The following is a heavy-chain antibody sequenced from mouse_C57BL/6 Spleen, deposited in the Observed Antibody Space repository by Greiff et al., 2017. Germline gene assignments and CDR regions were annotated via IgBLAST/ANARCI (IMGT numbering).Heavy chain of an antibody. CDR2: ISSGSSTI. Sequence: EVKVVESGGGLVKPGGSLKLSCAASGFTFSDYGMHWVRQAPEKGLEWVAYISSGSSTIYYADTVKGRFTISRDNAKKALFLQMTSLRSEDTAMYYCARDGYYVYYAMDYWGQGTSVTVSS. J-gene: IGHJ4*01. V-gene: IGHV5-17*01. CDR3: ARDGYYVYYAMDY. CDR1: GFTFSDYG. D-gene: IGHD2-3*01.